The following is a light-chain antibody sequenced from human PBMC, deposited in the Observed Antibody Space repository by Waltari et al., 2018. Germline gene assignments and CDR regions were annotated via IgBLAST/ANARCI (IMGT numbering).Light chain of an antibody. CDR1: NTDVGSHDL. J-gene: IGLJ1*01. CDR2: DVN. V-gene: IGLV2-23*02. Sequence: QSALTQPASVSGSPGQSITISCTGTNTDVGSHDLASWYQQHPGKSPNLIIYDVNQRPSGGPNRFSGSNAGNTASLTMSGLQAEDEADYYCCSFAHRSTYVFGTGTKVTVL. CDR3: CSFAHRSTYV.